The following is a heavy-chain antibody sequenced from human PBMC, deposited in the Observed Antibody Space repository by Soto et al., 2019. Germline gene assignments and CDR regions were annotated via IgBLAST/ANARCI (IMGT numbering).Heavy chain of an antibody. CDR2: INPLGFST. CDR1: GYTFTSYN. V-gene: IGHV1-46*01. CDR3: ARAAGRFGELYWFDP. D-gene: IGHD3-10*01. J-gene: IGHJ5*02. Sequence: QVQLVQSGAEVKKPGASVKVSFKTSGYTFTSYNMHWVRQAPGQGLEGVGMINPLGFSTTYAQKFRGRVTMTRDTSTSIVYMQLTNLRSEDTAVYYCARAAGRFGELYWFDPWCQGTLVTVSS.